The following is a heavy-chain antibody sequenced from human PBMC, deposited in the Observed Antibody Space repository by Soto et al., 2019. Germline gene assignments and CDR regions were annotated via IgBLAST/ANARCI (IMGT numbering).Heavy chain of an antibody. D-gene: IGHD3-9*01. CDR3: AKKSGITIFWPPSEEYFQH. CDR1: GFTFSSHA. J-gene: IGHJ1*01. Sequence: GGSLRLSCAVSGFTFSSHAMSWVRQAPGKGLECVSSITGSGDSTYYADSVKGRFTISRDKSKSTLYLQMNSLRAEDTAVYYCAKKSGITIFWPPSEEYFQHWGQGTLVTVSS. CDR2: ITGSGDST. V-gene: IGHV3-23*01.